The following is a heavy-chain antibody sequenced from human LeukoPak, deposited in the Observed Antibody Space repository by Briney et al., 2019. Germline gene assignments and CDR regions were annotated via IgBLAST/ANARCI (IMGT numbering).Heavy chain of an antibody. D-gene: IGHD2-2*02. CDR3: ARGPYCSSTNCYTDFDY. J-gene: IGHJ4*02. Sequence: PGGSLRLSCAASGFTLSSYWMHWVRQAPGKGLVWVSRINTDGSSTSYADSVKGRCTISRDNAKNTLYLQMNSLRAEDTAVFYCARGPYCSSTNCYTDFDYWGQGTLVTVSS. CDR2: INTDGSST. CDR1: GFTLSSYW. V-gene: IGHV3-74*01.